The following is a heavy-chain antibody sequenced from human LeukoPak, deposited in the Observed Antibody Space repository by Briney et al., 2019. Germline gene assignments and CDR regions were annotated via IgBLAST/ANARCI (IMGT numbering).Heavy chain of an antibody. D-gene: IGHD3-22*01. V-gene: IGHV3-9*01. Sequence: GGSLRLSCAACGFTFDDYAMHWVRQAPGKGLEWVSGISWNSGSIGYADSVKGRFTISRDNAKNSLYLQMNSLRAEDTALYYCAKGLHYYDSSGYYPNWFDPWGQGTLVTVSS. CDR2: ISWNSGSI. CDR3: AKGLHYYDSSGYYPNWFDP. CDR1: GFTFDDYA. J-gene: IGHJ5*02.